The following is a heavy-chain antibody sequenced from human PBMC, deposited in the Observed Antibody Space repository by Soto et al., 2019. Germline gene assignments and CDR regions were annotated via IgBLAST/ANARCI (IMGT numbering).Heavy chain of an antibody. D-gene: IGHD3-10*01. V-gene: IGHV4-31*03. CDR2: IHYSGST. Sequence: QVQLQESGPRLVKPSQTLSLTCTVSGGSISSGGYYWSWIRQHPGKGLEWIGYIHYSGSTFYNPSLESRVTISLDTSENQFSLKLSSVTAADTAVYYCARDYSYGYFDSWGQGTLVTVSS. CDR1: GGSISSGGYY. J-gene: IGHJ4*02. CDR3: ARDYSYGYFDS.